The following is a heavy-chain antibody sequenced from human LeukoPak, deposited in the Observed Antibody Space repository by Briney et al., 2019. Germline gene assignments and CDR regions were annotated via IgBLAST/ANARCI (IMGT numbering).Heavy chain of an antibody. D-gene: IGHD2-8*01. CDR2: VYYGGST. CDR3: ARARYCSNGVCYFDY. Sequence: SETLSLTCTVSGGSLSGFYWSWIRQPPGKGLEWIGYVYYGGSTTYNPSLRSRVTILVDTSKNQFSLRLGSVTAADTAVYYCARARYCSNGVCYFDYWGQGTLVTVSS. CDR1: GGSLSGFY. V-gene: IGHV4-59*01. J-gene: IGHJ4*02.